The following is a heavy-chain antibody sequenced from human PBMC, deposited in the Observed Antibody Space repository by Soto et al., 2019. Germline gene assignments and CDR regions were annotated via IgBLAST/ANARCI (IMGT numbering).Heavy chain of an antibody. CDR3: ARGTTFDQKVYYGMDV. V-gene: IGHV3-53*02. Sequence: EVQLVETGGGLIQPGGSLRLSCAASGFTVSTNYMNWVRQAPGKGLEWVSVIFGGGSTYYADSVKGRFTISRDKSKNTVYLQMNSLRVEDTAVYYCARGTTFDQKVYYGMDVWGKGTTVTVLS. CDR1: GFTVSTNY. CDR2: IFGGGST. J-gene: IGHJ6*04. D-gene: IGHD1-7*01.